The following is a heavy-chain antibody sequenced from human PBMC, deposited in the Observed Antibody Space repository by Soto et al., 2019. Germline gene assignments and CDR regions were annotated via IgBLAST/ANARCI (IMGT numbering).Heavy chain of an antibody. V-gene: IGHV3-74*01. CDR1: GFTFSSCW. J-gene: IGHJ3*02. CDR2: INSDGSST. D-gene: IGHD3-9*01. Sequence: PGGSLRLSWAASGFTFSSCWMHWVRQAPGKGLVWVSRINSDGSSTSYADSVKGRFTISRDNAKNTLYLQMNSLRAEDTAVYYCTSLMNTAFDIWGQGTMVTVSS. CDR3: TSLMNTAFDI.